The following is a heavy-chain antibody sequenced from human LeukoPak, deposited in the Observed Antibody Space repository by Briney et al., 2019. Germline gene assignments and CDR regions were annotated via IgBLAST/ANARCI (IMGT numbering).Heavy chain of an antibody. CDR3: AAGYYYDSSGYYLYLSY. J-gene: IGHJ4*02. Sequence: SVKVSCKASGGTFSSYAISWVRQAPGQGLEWMGGIIPIFGTANYAQKFQGRVTITADKSTSTAYMELSSLRSEDTAVYYCAAGYYYDSSGYYLYLSYWGQGTLVTVSS. CDR2: IIPIFGTA. D-gene: IGHD3-22*01. CDR1: GGTFSSYA. V-gene: IGHV1-69*06.